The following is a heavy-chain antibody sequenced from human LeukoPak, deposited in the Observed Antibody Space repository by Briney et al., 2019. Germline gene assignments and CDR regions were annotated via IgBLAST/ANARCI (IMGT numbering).Heavy chain of an antibody. Sequence: PGGSLRLSCVASGFTFSNFAMSWVRQVPGKGLEWVSTISSFVGSTYYADSVKGRFTISRDNSKNTAYLKMNSLRDEDTAIYSCAKQPRSSSYYWGQGTLVTVSS. J-gene: IGHJ4*02. CDR1: GFTFSNFA. CDR3: AKQPRSSSYY. V-gene: IGHV3-23*01. CDR2: ISSFVGST. D-gene: IGHD3-22*01.